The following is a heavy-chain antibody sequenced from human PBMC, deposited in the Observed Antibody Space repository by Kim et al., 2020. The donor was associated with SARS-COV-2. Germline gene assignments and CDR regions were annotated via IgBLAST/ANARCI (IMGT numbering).Heavy chain of an antibody. V-gene: IGHV5-51*01. Sequence: SPSVQGQVTISADKSLSTAYLQWSSLKASDTAMYYCARHVYGSGSYLDPWGQGTLVTVSS. CDR3: ARHVYGSGSYLDP. J-gene: IGHJ5*02. D-gene: IGHD3-10*01.